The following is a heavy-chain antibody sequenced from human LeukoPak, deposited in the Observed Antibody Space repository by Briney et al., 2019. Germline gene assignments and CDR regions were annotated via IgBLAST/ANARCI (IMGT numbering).Heavy chain of an antibody. Sequence: PGGSLRLSCAASGFTFSSYGMHWVRQAPGKGLEWVAFIRYDGSNKYYADSVKGRFIISRDNSKNTLYLQMNSLRAEDTAVYYCAKDSRRSGGSHRVVDWYFDLWGRGTLVTVSS. CDR1: GFTFSSYG. D-gene: IGHD2-15*01. J-gene: IGHJ2*01. V-gene: IGHV3-30*02. CDR3: AKDSRRSGGSHRVVDWYFDL. CDR2: IRYDGSNK.